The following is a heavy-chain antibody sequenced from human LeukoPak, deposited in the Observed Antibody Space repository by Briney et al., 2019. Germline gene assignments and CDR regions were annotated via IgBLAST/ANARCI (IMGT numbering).Heavy chain of an antibody. V-gene: IGHV1-2*02. CDR3: ARVSRKTTSSFDY. CDR2: INPNSGGT. J-gene: IGHJ4*02. D-gene: IGHD2-2*01. Sequence: ASVKVSCTASGYTFTGYYMHWVRQAPGQGLEWMGWINPNSGGTNYAQKFQGRVTMTRDTSISTAYMELSRLRSDDTAVYYCARVSRKTTSSFDYWGQGTLVTVSS. CDR1: GYTFTGYY.